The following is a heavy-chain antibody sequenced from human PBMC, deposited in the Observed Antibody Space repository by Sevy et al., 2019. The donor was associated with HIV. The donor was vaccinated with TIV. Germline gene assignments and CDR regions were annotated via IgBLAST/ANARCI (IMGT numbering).Heavy chain of an antibody. CDR3: ARDIYDYVWGSYRQYYGMDV. CDR2: IKQDGSEK. D-gene: IGHD3-16*02. Sequence: GGSLRLSCAASGFTFSSYWMSWVRQAPGKGLEWVANIKQDGSEKYYVDSVKGRFPISRDNAKNSLYLQMNSLRAEDTAVYYCARDIYDYVWGSYRQYYGMDVWGQGTTVTVSS. CDR1: GFTFSSYW. V-gene: IGHV3-7*01. J-gene: IGHJ6*02.